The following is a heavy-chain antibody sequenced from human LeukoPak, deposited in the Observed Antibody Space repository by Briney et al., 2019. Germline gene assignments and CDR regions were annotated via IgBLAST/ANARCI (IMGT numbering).Heavy chain of an antibody. CDR2: ISGSGGST. Sequence: GGSLRLSCAASGFTFSSYAMSWVRQAPGKGLEWVSAISGSGGSTYYADSVKGRFTISRDNSKNTLYLQMNSLRAEDTAVYYCARDRAADGSGSYRYYYGMDVWGQGTTVTVSS. CDR3: ARDRAADGSGSYRYYYGMDV. CDR1: GFTFSSYA. V-gene: IGHV3-23*01. J-gene: IGHJ6*02. D-gene: IGHD3-10*01.